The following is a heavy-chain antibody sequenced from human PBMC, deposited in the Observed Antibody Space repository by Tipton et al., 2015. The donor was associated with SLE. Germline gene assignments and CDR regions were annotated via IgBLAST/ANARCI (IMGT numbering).Heavy chain of an antibody. CDR3: ARDLQEWEYQLLWAQVNWFDP. CDR2: INHSGST. CDR1: GGSFSGYY. V-gene: IGHV4-34*01. J-gene: IGHJ5*02. Sequence: TLSLTCAVYGGSFSGYYWSWIRQPPGKGLEWIGEINHSGSTNYNPSLKSRVTISVDTSKNQFSLKLSSVTAADTAVYYCARDLQEWEYQLLWAQVNWFDPWGQGTLVTVSS. D-gene: IGHD2-2*01.